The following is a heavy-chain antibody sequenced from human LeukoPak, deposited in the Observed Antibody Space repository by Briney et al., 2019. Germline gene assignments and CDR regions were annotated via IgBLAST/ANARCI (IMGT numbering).Heavy chain of an antibody. V-gene: IGHV4-34*01. J-gene: IGHJ6*02. CDR1: GGSFSGYY. CDR3: ARGTVTTVWYYYYGMDV. D-gene: IGHD4-11*01. Sequence: SETLSLTCAVYGGSFSGYYWGGIRQPPGKGLEWIGEINHSGSTNYNPSLKSRVTISVDTSKNQFSLKLSSVTAADTAVYYCARGTVTTVWYYYYGMDVWGQGTTVTVSS. CDR2: INHSGST.